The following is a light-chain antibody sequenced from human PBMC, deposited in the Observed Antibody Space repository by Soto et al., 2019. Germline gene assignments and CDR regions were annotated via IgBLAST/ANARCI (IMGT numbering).Light chain of an antibody. CDR1: QSVITN. CDR2: GAS. CDR3: QQYETWPRT. Sequence: EIVMTQSPASLSVPPGERATLSCRASQSVITNFAWYLQKHGQAPRLLIYGASTRATAVPARFTASGSGTEFTLSISSLQSDDFGVYYCQQYETWPRTFGQGTKVEIK. V-gene: IGKV3-15*01. J-gene: IGKJ1*01.